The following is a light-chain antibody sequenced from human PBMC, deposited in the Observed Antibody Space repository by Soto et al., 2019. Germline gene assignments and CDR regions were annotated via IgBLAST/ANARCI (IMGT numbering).Light chain of an antibody. CDR2: DVN. J-gene: IGLJ3*02. Sequence: QSALTQPRSVSGSPGQSVTISCTGTSSDVGNYNYVSWYQQHPGKAPKVMIYDVNKWPSGVPDRFSGSKSGNTASLTISGPQAEYEADYYCCSYAGSYPWVFGGGTKLTVL. V-gene: IGLV2-11*01. CDR1: SSDVGNYNY. CDR3: CSYAGSYPWV.